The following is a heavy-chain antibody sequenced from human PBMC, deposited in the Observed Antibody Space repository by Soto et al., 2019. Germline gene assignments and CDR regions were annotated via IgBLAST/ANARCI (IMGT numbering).Heavy chain of an antibody. CDR2: INPSGGST. CDR3: ARAEYRDPLLLWFGEPNWFDP. V-gene: IGHV1-46*03. D-gene: IGHD3-10*01. CDR1: GYTFTSYY. J-gene: IGHJ5*02. Sequence: QVQLVQSGAEVKKPGASVKVSCKASGYTFTSYYMHWVRQAPGQGLEWMGIINPSGGSTSYAKKFQGRVTMTRDTSTSTVYMELSSLRSEDTAVYYCARAEYRDPLLLWFGEPNWFDPWGQGTLVTVSS.